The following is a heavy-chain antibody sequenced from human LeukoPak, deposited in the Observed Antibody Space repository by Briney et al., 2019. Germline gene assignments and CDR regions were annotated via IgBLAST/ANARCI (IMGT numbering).Heavy chain of an antibody. D-gene: IGHD3-10*01. CDR1: GGTFSSYA. J-gene: IGHJ6*04. Sequence: GASVKVSCKASGGTFSSYAISWVRQAPGQGLEWMGGIIPIFGTANYAQKLQGRVTITADESTSTAYMELSSLRSEDTAVYYCARVEVRGVINYYYGMDVWGKGTTVTVSS. V-gene: IGHV1-69*13. CDR3: ARVEVRGVINYYYGMDV. CDR2: IIPIFGTA.